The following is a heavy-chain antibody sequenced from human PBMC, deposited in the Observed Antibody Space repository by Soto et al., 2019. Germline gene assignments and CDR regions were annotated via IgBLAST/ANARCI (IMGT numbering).Heavy chain of an antibody. V-gene: IGHV4-31*03. CDR2: VSPIGTP. J-gene: IGHJ6*02. CDR3: ARDRGSYGMDV. Sequence: VQLQESGPGLVKPSQTLSLTCSVSGDSISGGYYWSWIRQHPGKGLEWIGYVSPIGTPYYSPSLSSRVSISMHTSKNQLSLEVRSVSAADTAVYYCARDRGSYGMDVWGQGTTVTVSS. CDR1: GDSISGGYY.